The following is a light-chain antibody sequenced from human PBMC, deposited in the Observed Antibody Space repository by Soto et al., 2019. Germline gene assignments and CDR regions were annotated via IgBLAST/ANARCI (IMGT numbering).Light chain of an antibody. CDR3: QQYNIWPPWT. Sequence: EIVMTQSPATLSVSPGERATLSCRARQGVSGNLAWYQQKPGQAPRLLIYGASTRATGIPARFSGSGSGTEFTLTISSLQSEDFAVYYCQQYNIWPPWTFGQGTKVDIK. CDR1: QGVSGN. J-gene: IGKJ1*01. V-gene: IGKV3-15*01. CDR2: GAS.